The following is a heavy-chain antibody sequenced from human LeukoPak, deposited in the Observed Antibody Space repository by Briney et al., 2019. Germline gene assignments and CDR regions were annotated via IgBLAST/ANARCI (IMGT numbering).Heavy chain of an antibody. V-gene: IGHV3-23*01. J-gene: IGHJ5*01. CDR2: ISYAGGSI. Sequence: GGSLRLSCAASGFPFTTYDMAWVRQAPGKGLEWVSTISYAGGSIHYADSVKGRFTISRDNFKNTLFLQMKSLRAEGTAVYYCGRGGRFTDSWGHGVLVTVSS. CDR3: GRGGRFTDS. D-gene: IGHD3-10*01. CDR1: GFPFTTYD.